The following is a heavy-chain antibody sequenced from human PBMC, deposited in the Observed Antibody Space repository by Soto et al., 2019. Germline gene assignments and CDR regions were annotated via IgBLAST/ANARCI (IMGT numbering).Heavy chain of an antibody. D-gene: IGHD1-26*01. CDR1: GGSISSGSYY. V-gene: IGHV4-39*01. CDR3: ARQDGTPFDY. J-gene: IGHJ4*02. Sequence: SETLSLTCTVSGGSISSGSYYWGWIRQPPGKGLEWIGSIYYSGSTYYNPSLKSRVTISVDTSKNQFSLKLSSVTAADTAVYYCARQDGTPFDYWGQGTLVTVSS. CDR2: IYYSGST.